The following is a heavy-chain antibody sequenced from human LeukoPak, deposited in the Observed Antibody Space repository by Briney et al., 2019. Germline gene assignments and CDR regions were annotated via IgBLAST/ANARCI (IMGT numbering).Heavy chain of an antibody. D-gene: IGHD2-15*01. J-gene: IGHJ6*02. Sequence: GGSLRLSCAASGFTFSSYAMHWVRQAPGKGLEWVAVISYDGSNKYYADSVKGRFTISRDNSKNTLYLQMNSLRAEDTAVYYCAKLGGTNSRDGMDVWGQGTTVTVSS. CDR2: ISYDGSNK. V-gene: IGHV3-30-3*02. CDR1: GFTFSSYA. CDR3: AKLGGTNSRDGMDV.